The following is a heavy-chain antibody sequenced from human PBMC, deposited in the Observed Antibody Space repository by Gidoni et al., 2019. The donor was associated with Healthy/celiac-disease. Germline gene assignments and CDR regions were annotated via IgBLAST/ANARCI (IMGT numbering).Heavy chain of an antibody. CDR2: IYYSGST. J-gene: IGHJ4*02. V-gene: IGHV4-39*07. CDR1: GCSICSSSYY. CDR3: ARDWYGGNPGQLP. Sequence: LQLQESGPGPVMLSETLSLTCTVSGCSICSSSYYWGWIRQPPGKGLEWSGSIYYSGSTYYNPSLKSRVTISVDTSKNQFSLKLSSVTAADAAVYYCARDWYGGNPGQLPWGQGTLVTVSS. D-gene: IGHD2-15*01.